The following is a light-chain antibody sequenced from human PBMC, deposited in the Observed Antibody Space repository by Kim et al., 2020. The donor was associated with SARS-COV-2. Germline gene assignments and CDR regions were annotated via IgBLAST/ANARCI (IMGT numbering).Light chain of an antibody. Sequence: ATVRDRGTITGRASQSISTYFNWYQQRPGNAPKLLIYTASNLQSGVPSRFSGSGSGTDFTLTISSLQPEDFATYYCQQTYSTPLTFGGGTKVEIK. CDR3: QQTYSTPLT. V-gene: IGKV1-39*01. CDR2: TAS. CDR1: QSISTY. J-gene: IGKJ4*01.